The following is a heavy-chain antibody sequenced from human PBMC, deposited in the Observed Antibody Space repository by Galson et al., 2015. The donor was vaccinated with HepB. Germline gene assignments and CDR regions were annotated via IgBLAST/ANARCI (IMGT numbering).Heavy chain of an antibody. J-gene: IGHJ4*02. V-gene: IGHV1-46*03. CDR2: INPSGGST. D-gene: IGHD2-2*01. Sequence: SVKVSCKASGYTFTSYYMHWVRQAPGQGLEWMGIINPSGGSTSYAQKFQGRVTMTRDTSTSTVYMELSSLRSEDTAVYYCARDYCSSTSCYYEAPDYWGQGTLVTVSS. CDR3: ARDYCSSTSCYYEAPDY. CDR1: GYTFTSYY.